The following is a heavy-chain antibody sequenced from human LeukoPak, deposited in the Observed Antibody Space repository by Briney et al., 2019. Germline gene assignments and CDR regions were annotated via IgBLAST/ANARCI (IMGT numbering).Heavy chain of an antibody. J-gene: IGHJ4*02. D-gene: IGHD3-22*01. CDR2: ISYDGSNK. CDR3: AKDLRDYYDSSGPPGGY. Sequence: GGSLRLSCAASGFTFSSYGMHWVRQAPGRGLEWVAVISYDGSNKYYADSVKGRFTISRDNSKNTLYLQMNSLRAEDTAVYYCAKDLRDYYDSSGPPGGYWGQGTLVTVSS. V-gene: IGHV3-30*18. CDR1: GFTFSSYG.